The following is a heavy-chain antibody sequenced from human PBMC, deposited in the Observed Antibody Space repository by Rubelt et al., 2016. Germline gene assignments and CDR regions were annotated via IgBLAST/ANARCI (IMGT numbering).Heavy chain of an antibody. J-gene: IGHJ4*02. Sequence: QVQLQQWGAGLLKPSETLSLTCAVYGGSFSGYYWSWIRQPPGKGLEWIGEINHSGSTNYNPSLKIRVTISVDTSKNQFSLKLSSVTAADTAVYYCARVIAVAGTVFDYWGQGTLVTVSS. V-gene: IGHV4-34*01. CDR2: INHSGST. CDR1: GGSFSGYY. D-gene: IGHD6-19*01. CDR3: ARVIAVAGTVFDY.